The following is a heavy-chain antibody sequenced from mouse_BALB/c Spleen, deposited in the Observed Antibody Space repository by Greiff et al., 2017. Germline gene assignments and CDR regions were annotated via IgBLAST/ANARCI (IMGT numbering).Heavy chain of an antibody. CDR1: GYSITSGYY. J-gene: IGHJ1*01. D-gene: IGHD1-2*01. V-gene: IGHV3-6*02. Sequence: VQLKESGPGLVKPSQSLSLTCSVTGYSITSGYYWNWIRQFPGNKLEWMGYISYDGSNNYNPSLKNRISITRDTSKNQFFLKLNSVTTEDTATYYCAREESAVHYYGYGWYFDVWGAGTTVTVSS. CDR2: ISYDGSN. CDR3: AREESAVHYYGYGWYFDV.